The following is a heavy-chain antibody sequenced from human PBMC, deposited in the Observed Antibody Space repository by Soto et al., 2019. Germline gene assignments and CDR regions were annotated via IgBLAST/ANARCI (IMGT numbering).Heavy chain of an antibody. J-gene: IGHJ4*02. V-gene: IGHV3-11*01. CDR3: ARAYYDFWSGYYRPDY. CDR1: GFTFSDYY. D-gene: IGHD3-3*01. CDR2: ISSSGSTI. Sequence: PGGSLRLSCAASGFTFSDYYMSWIRQAPGKGLEWVSYISSSGSTIYYADSVKGRFTISRDNAKNSLYLQMNSLRAEDTAVYYCARAYYDFWSGYYRPDYWGQGTLVTVSS.